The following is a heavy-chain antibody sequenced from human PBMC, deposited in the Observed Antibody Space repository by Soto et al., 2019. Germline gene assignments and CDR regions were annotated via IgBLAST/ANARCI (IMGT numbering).Heavy chain of an antibody. Sequence: GGSLRLSCAASGFTFSSYSMNWVRQAPGKGLEWVSSISSSSSYIYYADSVKGRFTISRDNAKNSLYLQMNSLRAEDTAVYYCARDVEGLHLGELSLSYPLDIWGQGTMVTVSS. D-gene: IGHD3-16*02. J-gene: IGHJ3*02. V-gene: IGHV3-21*01. CDR3: ARDVEGLHLGELSLSYPLDI. CDR1: GFTFSSYS. CDR2: ISSSSSYI.